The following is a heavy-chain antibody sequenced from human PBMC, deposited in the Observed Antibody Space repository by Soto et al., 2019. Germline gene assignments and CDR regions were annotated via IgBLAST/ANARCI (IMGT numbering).Heavy chain of an antibody. CDR3: ARRARQFGESSGGYYYYALDV. CDR1: GCSLNRYD. V-gene: IGHV4-59*01. Sequence: SGTLPLTCTASGCSLNRYDWSGIRQPPGKELEWIGHIYYSGSTNYHPSLTSRVTMSLDTSKNQCSLRLSSMTAADAAIYYCARRARQFGESSGGYYYYALDVWGQGTTVTVSS. CDR2: IYYSGST. D-gene: IGHD3-10*01. J-gene: IGHJ6*02.